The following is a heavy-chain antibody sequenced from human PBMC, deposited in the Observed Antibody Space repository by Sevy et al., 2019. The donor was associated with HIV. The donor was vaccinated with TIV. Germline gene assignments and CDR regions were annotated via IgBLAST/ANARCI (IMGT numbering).Heavy chain of an antibody. CDR1: GFTFSSAW. D-gene: IGHD5-12*01. CDR3: ITDPGYRGYDEEVINYYYYGMEV. J-gene: IGHJ6*02. V-gene: IGHV3-15*01. Sequence: GGSLRLSCAASGFTFSSAWMSWVRLAPGKGLEWVGRIKSKTDGGTIDYAAPVKGRFTISREDSKNQLYLQMNSLKTDDTAVYYCITDPGYRGYDEEVINYYYYGMEVGGQGTTVTVSS. CDR2: IKSKTDGGTI.